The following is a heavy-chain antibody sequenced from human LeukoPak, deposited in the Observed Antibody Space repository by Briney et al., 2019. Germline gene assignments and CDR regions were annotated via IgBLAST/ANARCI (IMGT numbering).Heavy chain of an antibody. CDR1: GDSVSSNSAA. J-gene: IGHJ4*02. CDR3: ARHHDYVWGSYRSDYFDY. CDR2: TYYRSKWYN. V-gene: IGHV6-1*01. Sequence: SQTLSLTCAISGDSVSSNSAAWNWIRQSPSRGLEWLGRTYYRSKWYNDYAVSVKSRITINPDTSKNQFSLQLNSVTPEDTAVYYCARHHDYVWGSYRSDYFDYWGQGTPVTVSS. D-gene: IGHD3-16*02.